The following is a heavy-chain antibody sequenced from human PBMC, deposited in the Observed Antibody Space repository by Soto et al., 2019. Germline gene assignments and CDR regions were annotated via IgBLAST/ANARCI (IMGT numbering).Heavy chain of an antibody. D-gene: IGHD2-21*01. CDR2: ITSNGGNT. CDR1: GFTFSSYA. J-gene: IGHJ6*02. CDR3: ARRIPFGYGMDV. V-gene: IGHV3-64*01. Sequence: EVPLVESGGRLVQPGGSLRLSCAASGFTFSSYAMHWVRQAPGKGLEYVSDITSNGGNTDYASSVKGRFTISRDNSKNTLYLQMGSLRADDMAVYYCARRIPFGYGMDVWGQGPTVTVSS.